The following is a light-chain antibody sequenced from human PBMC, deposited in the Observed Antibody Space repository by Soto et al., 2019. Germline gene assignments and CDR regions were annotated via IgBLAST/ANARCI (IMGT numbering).Light chain of an antibody. CDR3: HQYNNLPLT. V-gene: IGKV3-15*01. J-gene: IGKJ4*01. CDR1: QRISSA. Sequence: ERVMTQSPATMSVSPGERATLSCMARQRISSALAWYQQKSGQPPRLLIYGASTRATRIPARFSGSWSGTEFTLTISRLQSEAFALYYCHQYNNLPLTFGGANKWEIK. CDR2: GAS.